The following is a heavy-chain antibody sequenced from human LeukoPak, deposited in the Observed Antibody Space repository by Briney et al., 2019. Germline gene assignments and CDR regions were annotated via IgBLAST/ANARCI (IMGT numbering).Heavy chain of an antibody. CDR1: GFTFSSYA. Sequence: GGSLRLSCAASGFTFSSYARSWVRQAPGKGLEWVSAISGSGGSTYYADSVKGRFTISRDNSKNTLYLQMNSLRAEDTAVYYCARSNYYYDSSGYYPDAFDIWGQGTMVTVSS. D-gene: IGHD3-22*01. CDR3: ARSNYYYDSSGYYPDAFDI. J-gene: IGHJ3*02. V-gene: IGHV3-23*01. CDR2: ISGSGGST.